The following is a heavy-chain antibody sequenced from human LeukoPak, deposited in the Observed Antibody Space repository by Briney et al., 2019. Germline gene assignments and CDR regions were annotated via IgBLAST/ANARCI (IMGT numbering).Heavy chain of an antibody. Sequence: GESLKISCKGSGYSFTSYWIGWVRQMPGKGPEWMGIIYPGDSDTRYSPSFQGQVTISADKSISTAYLQWSSLKASDTAMYYCARRAQYYDFWSGAHPDYYYYMDVWGKGTTVTVSS. CDR1: GYSFTSYW. D-gene: IGHD3-3*01. J-gene: IGHJ6*03. CDR3: ARRAQYYDFWSGAHPDYYYYMDV. CDR2: IYPGDSDT. V-gene: IGHV5-51*03.